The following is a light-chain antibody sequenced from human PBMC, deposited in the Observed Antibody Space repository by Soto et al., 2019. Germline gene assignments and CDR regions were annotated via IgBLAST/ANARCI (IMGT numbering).Light chain of an antibody. V-gene: IGKV1-5*03. CDR3: QQYNSYSST. CDR1: QSISSW. Sequence: DIQMTQSPSTLSASVGDRVTITCRASQSISSWLAWYQQKPGEAPKLLIYKASSLESGVPSRFSGSGSGTEFTLTISSLQPDDFATYYCQQYNSYSSTFGPGTKVDIK. CDR2: KAS. J-gene: IGKJ3*01.